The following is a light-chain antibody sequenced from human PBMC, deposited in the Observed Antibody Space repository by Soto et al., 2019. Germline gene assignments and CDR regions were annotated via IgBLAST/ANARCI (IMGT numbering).Light chain of an antibody. J-gene: IGKJ5*01. CDR3: QQRSNWPPIT. CDR1: QSVSSY. CDR2: DAS. V-gene: IGKV3-11*01. Sequence: EIVLTQSPATLSLSPGKIATLSCRASQSVSSYLAWYQQKPGQAPRLLIHDASNRATGIPARFSGSGSGTDFTLTISSLEPEDFAVYYCQQRSNWPPITFGQGTRLEIK.